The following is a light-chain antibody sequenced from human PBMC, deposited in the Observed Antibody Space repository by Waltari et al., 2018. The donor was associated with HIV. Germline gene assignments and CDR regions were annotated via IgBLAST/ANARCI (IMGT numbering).Light chain of an antibody. V-gene: IGLV2-23*02. J-gene: IGLJ1*01. CDR3: CSYAGYSSLV. Sequence: QSALTQPAPVSGSPGQSVTITCTGTSSDVGGSNYVSWYQQDPGKAPKLSIYDVSQRPSGVSNRFSGSKSGNTASLTISGLQPEDESLYYCCSYAGYSSLVFGSGTQVTVL. CDR2: DVS. CDR1: SSDVGGSNY.